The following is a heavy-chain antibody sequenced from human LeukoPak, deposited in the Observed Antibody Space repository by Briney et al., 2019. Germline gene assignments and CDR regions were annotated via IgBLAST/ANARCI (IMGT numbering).Heavy chain of an antibody. V-gene: IGHV3-30*02. CDR2: IRYDGSNK. D-gene: IGHD7-27*01. CDR3: ARGALTGTYYYYYYMDV. CDR1: GFTFSSYG. Sequence: AGGSLRLSCAASGFTFSSYGMHWVRQAPGKGLEWVAFIRYDGSNKYYADSVKGRFTISRDNSKNTLYLQMNSLRAEDTAVYYCARGALTGTYYYYYYMDVWGKGTTVTVSS. J-gene: IGHJ6*03.